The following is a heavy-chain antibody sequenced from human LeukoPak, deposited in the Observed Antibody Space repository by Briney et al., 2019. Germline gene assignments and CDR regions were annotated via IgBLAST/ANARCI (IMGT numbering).Heavy chain of an antibody. CDR2: IYYSGST. CDR1: GGSISSYY. J-gene: IGHJ6*03. V-gene: IGHV4-59*01. CDR3: ARDLRRGYYYYYYMDV. D-gene: IGHD3-3*01. Sequence: PSETLSLTCTVSGGSISSYYWSWIRQPPGKGLEGIGYIYYSGSTNYNPSLKSRVTISVDTSKNQFSLKLISVTAADTAVYYCARDLRRGYYYYYYMDVWGKGTTVTVSS.